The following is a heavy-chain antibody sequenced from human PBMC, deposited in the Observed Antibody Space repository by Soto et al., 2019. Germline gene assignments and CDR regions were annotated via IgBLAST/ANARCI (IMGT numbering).Heavy chain of an antibody. CDR2: ILYDGRKT. V-gene: IGHV3-33*08. CDR3: ARGIQLWAEGLGYWGQGTLVTVYLV. D-gene: IGHD7-27*01. Sequence: GGSLRLSCGASGFNFSSYDMHWVRQAPGRGLEWVTVILYDGRKTDYAESVKGRFTVSRDNSKDTLYLQMTNLSEDDAALYYCARGIQLWAEGLGYWGQGTLVTVYLVRGKGTTVTVSS. CDR1: GFNFSSYD. J-gene: IGHJ6*04.